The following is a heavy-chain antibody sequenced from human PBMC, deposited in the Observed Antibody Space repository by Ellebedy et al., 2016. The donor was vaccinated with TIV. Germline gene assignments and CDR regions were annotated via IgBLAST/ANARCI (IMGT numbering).Heavy chain of an antibody. CDR2: ISSSSSYI. J-gene: IGHJ3*02. CDR3: ARVDYATSDAFDI. V-gene: IGHV3-21*01. CDR1: GFTFSSYS. Sequence: GESLKISCAASGFTFSSYSMNWVRQAPGKGLEWVSSISSSSSYIYYADSVKGRFTISRDNAKNSLYLQMNSLRAEDTAVYYCARVDYATSDAFDIWGQGTMVTVSS. D-gene: IGHD4-17*01.